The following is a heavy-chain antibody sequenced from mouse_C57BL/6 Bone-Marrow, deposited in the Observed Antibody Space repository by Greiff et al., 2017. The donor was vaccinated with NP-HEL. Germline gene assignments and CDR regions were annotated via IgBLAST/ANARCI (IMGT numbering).Heavy chain of an antibody. CDR2: ISGGGGNT. CDR3: ARHPRWLLLYWYFDV. Sequence: EVKLMESGGGLVKPGGSLKLSCAASGFTFSSYTMSWVRQTPEKRLEWVATISGGGGNTYYPDSVKGRFPISRDNAKNTLYLQMSSLRSEDTALYYCARHPRWLLLYWYFDVWGTGTTVTVSS. D-gene: IGHD2-3*01. CDR1: GFTFSSYT. V-gene: IGHV5-9*01. J-gene: IGHJ1*03.